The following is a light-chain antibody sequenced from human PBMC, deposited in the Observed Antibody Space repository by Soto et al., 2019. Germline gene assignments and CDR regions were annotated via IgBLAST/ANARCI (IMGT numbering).Light chain of an antibody. J-gene: IGKJ1*01. CDR3: QQYNNWPPWS. Sequence: EIVMTQSPATLSGSPGERATLSCRASQSVSGNLAWYQQRPCQSPRLLSYGASNRATGIPDRLCRSWARIECTLTSSSVQSDDFALHYGQQYNNWPPWSFGQGTKVEIK. CDR1: QSVSGN. CDR2: GAS. V-gene: IGKV3-15*01.